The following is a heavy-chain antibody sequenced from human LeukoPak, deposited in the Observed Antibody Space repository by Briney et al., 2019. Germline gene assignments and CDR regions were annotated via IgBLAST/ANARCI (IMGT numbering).Heavy chain of an antibody. D-gene: IGHD5-12*01. CDR3: VRGGYRILYGMDV. CDR2: IYYSGST. Sequence: PSQTLSLTCTVSGGSISSGGYYWSWIRQHPGKGLEWIGYIYYSGSTYYNPSLKSRVTISVDTSKNQFSLKLSSVTAADTAVYYCVRGGYRILYGMDVWGQGTTVTVSS. J-gene: IGHJ6*02. V-gene: IGHV4-31*03. CDR1: GGSISSGGYY.